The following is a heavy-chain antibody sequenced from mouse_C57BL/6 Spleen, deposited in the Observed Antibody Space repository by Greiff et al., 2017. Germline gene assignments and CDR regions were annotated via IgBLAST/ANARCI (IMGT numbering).Heavy chain of an antibody. Sequence: EVKVVESGGGLVKPGGSLKLSCAASGFTFSDYGMHWVRQAPEKGLEWVAYISSGSSTIYYADTVKGRFTISSDNAKNTLFLQMTSLRSEDTAMYYCARSDGYYDAMDYWGQGASVTVSS. J-gene: IGHJ4*01. CDR3: ARSDGYYDAMDY. CDR2: ISSGSSTI. CDR1: GFTFSDYG. D-gene: IGHD2-3*01. V-gene: IGHV5-17*01.